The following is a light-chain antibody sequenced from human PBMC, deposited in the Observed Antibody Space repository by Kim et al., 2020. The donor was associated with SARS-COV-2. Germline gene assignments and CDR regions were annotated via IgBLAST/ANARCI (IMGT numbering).Light chain of an antibody. CDR3: LQHNTYPWT. CDR2: AAS. Sequence: DIQMTQSPSSLSASVGERVTITCRASQAIKNDLAWYQQKPGNAPKRLIYAASTLQSGVPSRFSGSGSGTAFTLTISTLQPEDFATYFCLQHNTYPWTFGQGTKVDIK. V-gene: IGKV1-17*01. CDR1: QAIKND. J-gene: IGKJ1*01.